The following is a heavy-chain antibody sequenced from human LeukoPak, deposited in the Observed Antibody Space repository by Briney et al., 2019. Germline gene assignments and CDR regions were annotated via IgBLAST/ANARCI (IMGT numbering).Heavy chain of an antibody. D-gene: IGHD3-22*01. CDR2: IYYSGST. J-gene: IGHJ4*02. Sequence: SSETLSLTCAVYGGSFSGYYWSWIRQPPGKGLEWIGYIYYSGSTNYNPSLKSRVTVSLDTSKNQFSLKLSSVTAADTAVYYCARIRSVVAPFDYWGQGTLVTVSS. V-gene: IGHV4-59*08. CDR3: ARIRSVVAPFDY. CDR1: GGSFSGYY.